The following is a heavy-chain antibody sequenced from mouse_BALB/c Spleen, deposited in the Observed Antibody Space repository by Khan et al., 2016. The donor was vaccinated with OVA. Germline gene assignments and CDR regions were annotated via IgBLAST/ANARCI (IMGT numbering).Heavy chain of an antibody. V-gene: IGHV1-52*01. J-gene: IGHJ3*01. CDR3: ARNPFAY. CDR2: IDPYDSET. Sequence: QVQLQQPGAELVRPGASVKLSCEASGYTFTSYWMNWVKQSPEQGLEWIGRIDPYDSETHYNQNFKDKAILTVDKSSSTAYMQLSSLTAEYSAVYFCARNPFAYWGQGTLVTVSA. CDR1: GYTFTSYW.